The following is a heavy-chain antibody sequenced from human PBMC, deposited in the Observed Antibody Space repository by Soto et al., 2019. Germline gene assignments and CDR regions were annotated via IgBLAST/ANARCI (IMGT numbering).Heavy chain of an antibody. Sequence: QVQLVQSGAEVKKPGSSVTVSCKTSGGTFSKVAINWVRQAPGQGLEWMGLLIPVFGSPSYAQKFQGRIRITADESTSTAFSDLGILRSEDTAVYYCTRVLGYSFDPRKTRYYAMDVWGQGSTVSVSS. J-gene: IGHJ6*02. D-gene: IGHD3-9*01. CDR3: TRVLGYSFDPRKTRYYAMDV. V-gene: IGHV1-69*01. CDR2: LIPVFGSP. CDR1: GGTFSKVA.